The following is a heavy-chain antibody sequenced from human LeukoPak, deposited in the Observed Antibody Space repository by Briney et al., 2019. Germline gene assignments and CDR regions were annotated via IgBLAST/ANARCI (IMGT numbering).Heavy chain of an antibody. D-gene: IGHD4-17*01. V-gene: IGHV4-34*01. CDR3: ARVGYPTQRRVLSAVTIPTAGAFDV. CDR2: IYHTGST. Sequence: SETLSPTCAVYGGSFSHYYWSWIRQPPGKGLEWIGDIYHTGSTTYNPSLKSRVTTSVDTSKKQFSLRLSSVTAADTAVYYCARVGYPTQRRVLSAVTIPTAGAFDVWGQGTLVTVSS. J-gene: IGHJ3*01. CDR1: GGSFSHYY.